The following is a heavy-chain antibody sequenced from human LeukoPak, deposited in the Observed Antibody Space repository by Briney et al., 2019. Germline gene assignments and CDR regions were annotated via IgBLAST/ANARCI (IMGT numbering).Heavy chain of an antibody. Sequence: GASVKVSCKASGYTFTSYDINWVRQATGQGLEWMGWMNPNSGNTGYAQKFQGRVTMTRNTSISTAYMELSSLGSEDTAVYYCARRQQLVRPYYYYYYMDVWGKGTAVTVSS. V-gene: IGHV1-8*01. CDR3: ARRQQLVRPYYYYYYMDV. J-gene: IGHJ6*03. CDR1: GYTFTSYD. CDR2: MNPNSGNT. D-gene: IGHD6-13*01.